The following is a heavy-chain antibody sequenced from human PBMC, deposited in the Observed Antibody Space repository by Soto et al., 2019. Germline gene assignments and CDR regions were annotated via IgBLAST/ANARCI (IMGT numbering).Heavy chain of an antibody. V-gene: IGHV4-31*03. CDR1: GGSLSSGGYY. Sequence: SDTLSLTCTVSGGSLSSGGYYWSWIRQHPGKGLEWIGYIYYSGSTYYNPSLKSRVTISVDTSKNQFSLKLSSVTAADTAVYYCARDSGQYPTTLGYYYYMDVWGKGTTVTVSS. D-gene: IGHD5-12*01. J-gene: IGHJ6*03. CDR3: ARDSGQYPTTLGYYYYMDV. CDR2: IYYSGST.